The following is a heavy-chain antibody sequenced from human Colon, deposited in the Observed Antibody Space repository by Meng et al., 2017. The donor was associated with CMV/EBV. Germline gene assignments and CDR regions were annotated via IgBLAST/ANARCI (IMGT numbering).Heavy chain of an antibody. CDR1: GFTYDDNV. J-gene: IGHJ4*02. CDR2: INWDGGDI. CDR3: ASYTGTQLCI. Sequence: SLKISCAASGFTYDDNVMHWVRQVPGKGLEWVAGINWDGGDIKYADAVKGRFTISRDNAKNSLYLQMNSLRGDDTAVYECASYTGTQLCIWGQGTLVTVSS. V-gene: IGHV3-9*01. D-gene: IGHD3-10*01.